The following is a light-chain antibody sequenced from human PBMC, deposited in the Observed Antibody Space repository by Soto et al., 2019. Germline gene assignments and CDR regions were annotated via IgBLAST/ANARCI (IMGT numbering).Light chain of an antibody. V-gene: IGLV2-11*01. CDR3: GSFAGSXSYV. CDR2: DVT. J-gene: IGLJ1*01. CDR1: SSDVGRYDY. Sequence: QSSLTQPRSVSGSPVQSVTISCTGTSSDVGRYDYFSWYQQHPGKAPKLIIYDVTERPAGVPDRFSGSKSGNTASLTISGLQAEDEADYSCGSFAGSXSYVVGGGTKVXVX.